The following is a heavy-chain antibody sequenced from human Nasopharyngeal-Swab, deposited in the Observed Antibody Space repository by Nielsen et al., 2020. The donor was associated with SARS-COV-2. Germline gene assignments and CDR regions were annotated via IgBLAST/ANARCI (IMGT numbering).Heavy chain of an antibody. CDR3: ARGVGVDDFWSGRFDY. Sequence: GESLEISCAASGFTVTNNYMTWVRQAPGKGLEWVSVIYSAGQTNYADSVKGRFTISRDNSKNTLYLQMNSLRAEDTAVYYCARGVGVDDFWSGRFDYWGQGTLVTVSS. CDR2: IYSAGQT. V-gene: IGHV3-53*01. J-gene: IGHJ4*02. CDR1: GFTVTNNY. D-gene: IGHD3-3*01.